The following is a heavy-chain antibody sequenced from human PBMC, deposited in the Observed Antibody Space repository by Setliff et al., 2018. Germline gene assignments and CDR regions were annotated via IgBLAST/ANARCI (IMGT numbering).Heavy chain of an antibody. D-gene: IGHD2-2*02. Sequence: SVKVSCKASGATFSSHGISWVRQAPGQGLEWMGGTIPIFGTTDYAQKFQGRVTIITDESTSTAYMELSSLKTEDTAMYYCTTDRAACSGSSCYNGFDVWGQGTMVTVSS. CDR1: GATFSSHG. J-gene: IGHJ3*01. V-gene: IGHV1-69*05. CDR3: TTDRAACSGSSCYNGFDV. CDR2: TIPIFGTT.